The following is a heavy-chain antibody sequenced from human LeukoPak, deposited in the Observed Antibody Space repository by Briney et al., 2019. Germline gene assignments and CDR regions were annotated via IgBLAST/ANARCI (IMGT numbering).Heavy chain of an antibody. CDR3: ASGQTYLDY. Sequence: SETLSLTCXVYGGSFSXXXXXXXXQPXXXXLEWIXXIDHRGXXXXXXXXXXXXXXXXDTSNNQFSLRLTSVTAADTAVYYCASGQTYLDYWGQGTLVTVSS. CDR1: GGSFSXXX. CDR2: IDHRGXX. J-gene: IGHJ4*02. V-gene: IGHV4-34*01.